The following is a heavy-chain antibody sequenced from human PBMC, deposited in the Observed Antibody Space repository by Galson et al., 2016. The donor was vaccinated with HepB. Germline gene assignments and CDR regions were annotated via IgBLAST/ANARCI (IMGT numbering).Heavy chain of an antibody. J-gene: IGHJ4*02. CDR2: ISYDGSNE. CDR3: AKVNNGGGFILDFFDY. V-gene: IGHV3-30*18. Sequence: VAVISYDGSNEYYTDPVKGRFTISRDNPRNTLYLEMNSLRAEDTAVYFCAKVNNGGGFILDFFDYWGQGTVVTVSS. D-gene: IGHD6-25*01.